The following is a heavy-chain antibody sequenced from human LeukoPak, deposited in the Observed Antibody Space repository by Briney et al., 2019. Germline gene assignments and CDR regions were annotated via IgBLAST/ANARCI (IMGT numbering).Heavy chain of an antibody. CDR1: GYTFTSYG. CDR3: AKIAVAWTNWFDP. D-gene: IGHD6-19*01. CDR2: ISAYNGNT. V-gene: IGHV1-18*01. J-gene: IGHJ5*02. Sequence: APVKVSCKASGYTFTSYGIIWVRQAPGQGLEWMGWISAYNGNTNYAQKLQGRVTMTTDTSTSTAYMELRSLRSDDTAVYYCAKIAVAWTNWFDPWGQGTLVTVSS.